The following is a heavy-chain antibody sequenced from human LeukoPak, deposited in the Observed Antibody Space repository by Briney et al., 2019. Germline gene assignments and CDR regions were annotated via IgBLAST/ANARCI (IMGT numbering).Heavy chain of an antibody. Sequence: GGSLRLSCAASGFTFSSYWMHWVRQAPGKGLVWVSRINSDGSSTNYADSVKGRFTISRDNAKNTLYLQMNSLRAEDTAVYYCAREITTNGGRYFDYWGQGTLVTVSS. J-gene: IGHJ4*02. CDR3: AREITTNGGRYFDY. CDR1: GFTFSSYW. CDR2: INSDGSST. D-gene: IGHD7-27*01. V-gene: IGHV3-74*01.